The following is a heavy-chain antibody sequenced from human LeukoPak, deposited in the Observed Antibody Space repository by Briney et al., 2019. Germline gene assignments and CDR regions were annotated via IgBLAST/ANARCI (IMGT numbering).Heavy chain of an antibody. D-gene: IGHD5-12*01. CDR1: GGSISSYY. CDR2: IKSKTDGGTT. J-gene: IGHJ4*02. V-gene: IGHV3-15*01. CDR3: TTERVEYSGYDYGGHSYGYADY. Sequence: ETLSLTCTVSGGSISSYYWSWVRQAPGKGLEWVGRIKSKTDGGTTDYAAPVKGRFTISRDDSKNTLYLQMNSLKTEDTAVYYCTTERVEYSGYDYGGHSYGYADYWGQGTLVTVSS.